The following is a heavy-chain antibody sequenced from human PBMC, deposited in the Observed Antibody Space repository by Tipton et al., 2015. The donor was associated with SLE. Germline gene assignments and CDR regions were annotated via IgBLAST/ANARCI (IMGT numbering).Heavy chain of an antibody. V-gene: IGHV4-4*07. CDR1: GGSISSYY. CDR2: LYSSGST. J-gene: IGHJ6*03. Sequence: TLSLTCTVSGGSISSYYWSWIRQPAGKGLEWIGRLYSSGSTTYNPSLKTRVIISEDTSENQFSLKVSSVTAADTAVYYCAREGNIASAGHYYYYMDVWGKGTTVTVSS. D-gene: IGHD6-13*01. CDR3: AREGNIASAGHYYYYMDV.